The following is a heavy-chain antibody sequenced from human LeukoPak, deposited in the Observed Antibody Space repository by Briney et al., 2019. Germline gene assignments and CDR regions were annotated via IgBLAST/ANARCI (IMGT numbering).Heavy chain of an antibody. CDR2: IYYSGST. CDR3: ARQERELGGGPSYYFDY. Sequence: SETLSLTCTVSGGSISSSSYYWGWIRQPPGKGLEWIGSIYYSGSTYYNPSLKNRVTISVDTSKNQFSLKLSSVTAADTAVYYCARQERELGGGPSYYFDYWGQGTLVTVSS. D-gene: IGHD1-1*01. V-gene: IGHV4-39*01. CDR1: GGSISSSSYY. J-gene: IGHJ4*02.